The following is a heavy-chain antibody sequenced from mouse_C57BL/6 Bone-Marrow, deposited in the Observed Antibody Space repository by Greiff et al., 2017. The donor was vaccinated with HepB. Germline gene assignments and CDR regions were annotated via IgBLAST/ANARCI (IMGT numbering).Heavy chain of an antibody. CDR2: INPSNGGT. J-gene: IGHJ1*03. CDR1: GYTFTSYW. CDR3: AIIYSGIYVKYFDV. D-gene: IGHD2-1*01. V-gene: IGHV1-53*01. Sequence: VQLQQPGTELVKPGASVKLSCKASGYTFTSYWIHWVKQRPGQGLEWIGNINPSNGGTNYNEKFKSKATLTVDKTSSTAYMQLSSLTSEDSAVYYCAIIYSGIYVKYFDVWGTGTTLTVSS.